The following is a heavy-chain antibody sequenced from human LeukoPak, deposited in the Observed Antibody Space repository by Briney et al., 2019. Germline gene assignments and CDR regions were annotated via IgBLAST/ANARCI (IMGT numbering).Heavy chain of an antibody. J-gene: IGHJ4*02. CDR2: IWYDGSNK. V-gene: IGHV3-33*01. D-gene: IGHD1-26*01. CDR3: ARSREGYYFDY. Sequence: GGSLRLSCAASGFTFKNYGMHWVRQAPGKGLEWVAVIWYDGSNKYYADSVKGRFTISRDNSKNTLYLQMNSLRAEDTAVYYCARSREGYYFDYWGQGTLVTVSS. CDR1: GFTFKNYG.